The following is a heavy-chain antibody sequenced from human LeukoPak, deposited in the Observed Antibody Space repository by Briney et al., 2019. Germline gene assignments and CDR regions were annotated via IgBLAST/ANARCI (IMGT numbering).Heavy chain of an antibody. D-gene: IGHD2-15*01. CDR1: GFTFSSYA. J-gene: IGHJ6*03. V-gene: IGHV3-23*01. Sequence: PGGSLRLSCAASGFTFSSYAVSWVRQAPGKGLEWVSAISGSGGSTYYADSVKGRFTISRDNSKNTLYLQMNSLRAEDTAVYYYAKKAGYCSGGSCYSHYYYMDVWGKGTTVTVSS. CDR3: AKKAGYCSGGSCYSHYYYMDV. CDR2: ISGSGGST.